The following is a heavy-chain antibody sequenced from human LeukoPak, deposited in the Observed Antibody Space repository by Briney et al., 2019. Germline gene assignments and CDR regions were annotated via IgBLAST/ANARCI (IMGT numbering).Heavy chain of an antibody. V-gene: IGHV3-7*01. D-gene: IGHD1-26*01. CDR2: IKPDGSEK. J-gene: IGHJ4*02. Sequence: PGGSLRLSCAASGFTFNNYWMNWVRQAPGKGLEWVANIKPDGSEKYYVDSVKGRFTISKDNAKNSLYPQMNSLRAEDTAVYYCARGRGAGIWGQGTLVTVSS. CDR1: GFTFNNYW. CDR3: ARGRGAGI.